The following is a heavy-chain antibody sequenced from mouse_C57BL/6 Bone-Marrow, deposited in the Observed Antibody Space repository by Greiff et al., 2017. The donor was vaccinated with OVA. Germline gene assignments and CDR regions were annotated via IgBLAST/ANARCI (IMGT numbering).Heavy chain of an antibody. J-gene: IGHJ2*01. D-gene: IGHD2-4*01. V-gene: IGHV1-50*01. Sequence: QVQLQQPGAELVKPGASVKLSCKASGYTFTSYWMQWVKQRPGQGLEWIGEIDPSDSYTNYNQKFKGKATLTVDTSSSTAYMQLSSLTSEDSAVYYYARSRDYPYYFDYWGQGTTLTVSS. CDR1: GYTFTSYW. CDR2: IDPSDSYT. CDR3: ARSRDYPYYFDY.